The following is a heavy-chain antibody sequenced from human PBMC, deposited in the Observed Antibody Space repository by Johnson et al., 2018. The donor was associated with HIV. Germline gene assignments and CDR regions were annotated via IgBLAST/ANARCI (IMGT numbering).Heavy chain of an antibody. V-gene: IGHV3-66*01. CDR3: ARASLARGGKIRAFDI. J-gene: IGHJ3*02. D-gene: IGHD4-23*01. Sequence: VQLVESGGGLAKPAWSPRLSCAASQFIFSSNYMSWVRQAPGKGLEWVSVIYSGGSTYYADSVKGRFTISRDNSKNTLYLQMNSLRAEDTAVFYCARASLARGGKIRAFDIWGQGTMVTVSS. CDR2: IYSGGST. CDR1: QFIFSSNY.